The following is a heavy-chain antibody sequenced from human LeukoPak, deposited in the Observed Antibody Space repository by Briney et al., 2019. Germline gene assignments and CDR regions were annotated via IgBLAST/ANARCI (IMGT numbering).Heavy chain of an antibody. V-gene: IGHV5-51*01. CDR1: GYSFTSYW. J-gene: IGHJ4*02. D-gene: IGHD3-10*01. Sequence: GAPLKISCNSSGYSFTSYWIAWVRQMPGKGLEWMGIIYPGDSETRYSPSFQGQVTFSVDKSLRTAYVQWSSLKASDTAMYYCARHLRSITSSPNYWGQGTLITVSS. CDR3: ARHLRSITSSPNY. CDR2: IYPGDSET.